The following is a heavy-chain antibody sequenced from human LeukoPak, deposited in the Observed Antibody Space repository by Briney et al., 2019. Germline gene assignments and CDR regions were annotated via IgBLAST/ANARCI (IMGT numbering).Heavy chain of an antibody. CDR2: IYHSGST. J-gene: IGHJ6*02. CDR1: GGSISSGGYY. D-gene: IGHD3-10*01. V-gene: IGHV4-30-2*01. Sequence: PSQTLSLTCTVSGGSISSGGYYWSWIRQPPGKGLEWIGYIYHSGSTYYNPSLKSRVTISVDKSKNQFSLKLSSVTAADTAVYYCARDNYGSGSYVYYYGMDVWGQGTTVTVSS. CDR3: ARDNYGSGSYVYYYGMDV.